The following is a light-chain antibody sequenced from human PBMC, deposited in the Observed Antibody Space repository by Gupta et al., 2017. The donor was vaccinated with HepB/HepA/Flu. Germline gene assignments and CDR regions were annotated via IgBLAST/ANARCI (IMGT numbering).Light chain of an antibody. CDR1: QSISRY. V-gene: IGKV1-39*01. Sequence: DIQMTQSPSSLSASVGDRVTITCRASQSISRYLNWYQRKPGKAPKLLIYSASSLQSEVPSRFSGSGSGTDFTLTISRLQREDFATYYCRQRDIAPLTFGGGTKVSIK. CDR2: SAS. CDR3: RQRDIAPLT. J-gene: IGKJ4*01.